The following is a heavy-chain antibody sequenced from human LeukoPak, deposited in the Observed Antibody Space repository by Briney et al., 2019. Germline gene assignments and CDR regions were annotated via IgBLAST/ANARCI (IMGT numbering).Heavy chain of an antibody. CDR3: ARTVTERGYSGYDPLYFDY. Sequence: ASVKVSCKASGYTSTSYGISWVRQAPGQGLEWMGWISAYNGNTNYAQKLQGRVTMTTDTSTSTAYMELRSLRSDDTAVYYCARTVTERGYSGYDPLYFDYWGQGTLVTVSS. V-gene: IGHV1-18*01. D-gene: IGHD5-12*01. CDR1: GYTSTSYG. J-gene: IGHJ4*02. CDR2: ISAYNGNT.